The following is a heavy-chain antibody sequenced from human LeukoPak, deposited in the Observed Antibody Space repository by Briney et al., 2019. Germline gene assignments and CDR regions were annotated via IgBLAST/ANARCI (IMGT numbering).Heavy chain of an antibody. V-gene: IGHV3-53*01. CDR1: GLTVTSNY. J-gene: IGHJ4*02. D-gene: IGHD2-15*01. CDR2: IYSGGTT. Sequence: PGGSLRLSCAASGLTVTSNYMSWVRQAPGKGMEWVSVIYSGGTTYYADSVTGRFTISRDKSNNTLYLQMNSLTAEDTAVYYRAKELNGGQSRGVDYWGQGTLVTVSS. CDR3: AKELNGGQSRGVDY.